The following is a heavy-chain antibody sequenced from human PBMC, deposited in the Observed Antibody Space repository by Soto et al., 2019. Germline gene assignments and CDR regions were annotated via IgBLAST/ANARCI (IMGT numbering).Heavy chain of an antibody. CDR1: GFAFSTYP. CDR3: ARVGVSSASYSFYFDY. J-gene: IGHJ4*02. D-gene: IGHD3-10*01. Sequence: TGGSLRLSCGASGFAFSTYPMHWVRQAPGKGLDWVAVISFDGSDTYYADSVKGRFTISRDNSRNTLYLQMNSLRAEDTAVYYCARVGVSSASYSFYFDYWGRGILVTAPQ. CDR2: ISFDGSDT. V-gene: IGHV3-30-3*01.